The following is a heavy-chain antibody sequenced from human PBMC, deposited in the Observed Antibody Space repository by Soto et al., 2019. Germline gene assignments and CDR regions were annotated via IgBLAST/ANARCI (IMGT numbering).Heavy chain of an antibody. CDR3: ARVGGKDV. Sequence: QVQLQESGPGLVKPSETLSLTCTVPGGSISSYYWSWLRQPPGKGLEWIGYIYYSGSTNYNPSLKSRVTISVDTSKNQFSLKLSSVTAADAAVYYCARVGGKDVWGQGTTVTVSS. CDR1: GGSISSYY. J-gene: IGHJ6*02. CDR2: IYYSGST. D-gene: IGHD1-1*01. V-gene: IGHV4-59*01.